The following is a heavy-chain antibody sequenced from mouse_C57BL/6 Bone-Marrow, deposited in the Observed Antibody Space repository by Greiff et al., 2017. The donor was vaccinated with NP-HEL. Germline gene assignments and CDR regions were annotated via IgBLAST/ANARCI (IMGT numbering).Heavy chain of an antibody. J-gene: IGHJ1*03. V-gene: IGHV1-59*01. CDR1: GYTFTSYW. D-gene: IGHD4-1*01. CDR3: ARKGANWDPYWYFDV. CDR2: IDPSDSYT. Sequence: QVQLKQPGAELVRPGTSVKLSCKASGYTFTSYWMHWVKQRPGQGLEWIGVIDPSDSYTNYNQKFKGKATLTVDTSSSTAYMQLSSLTSEDSAVDYCARKGANWDPYWYFDVWGTGTTVTVSS.